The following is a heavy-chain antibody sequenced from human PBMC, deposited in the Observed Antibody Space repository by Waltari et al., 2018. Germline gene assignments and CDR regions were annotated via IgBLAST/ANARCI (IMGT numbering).Heavy chain of an antibody. Sequence: QLQLQESGPGLVKPSQTLSLTCPVSGDSISSGSYHWSWIRQPAGKGLEWIGRIYTRGSTNYNPSLKSRVTMSIDTSGNHFSLKLSSVTAADTAVYYCARDLSPPNWFDPWGQGTLVTVSS. D-gene: IGHD3-3*02. V-gene: IGHV4-61*02. J-gene: IGHJ5*02. CDR1: GDSISSGSYH. CDR2: IYTRGST. CDR3: ARDLSPPNWFDP.